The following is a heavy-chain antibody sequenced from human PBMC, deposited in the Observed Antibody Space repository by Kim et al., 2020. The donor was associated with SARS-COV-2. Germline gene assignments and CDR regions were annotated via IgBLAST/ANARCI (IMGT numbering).Heavy chain of an antibody. Sequence: GGSLRLSCAASGFTFSSYSMHWVRQAPGKGLEWVSFITYDGSNKYYADSVKGRFTISRDNSKNTLYLQMNSLRAEDTAVYYCAKDHADIPSQRYSMDAW. V-gene: IGHV3-30*18. CDR3: AKDHADIPSQRYSMDA. J-gene: IGHJ6*03. CDR1: GFTFSSYS. CDR2: ITYDGSNK. D-gene: IGHD3-9*01.